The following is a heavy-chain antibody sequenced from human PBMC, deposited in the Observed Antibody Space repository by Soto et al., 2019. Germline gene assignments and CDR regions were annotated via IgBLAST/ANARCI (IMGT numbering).Heavy chain of an antibody. CDR3: AKDGASGSYPPYYYFGMDV. J-gene: IGHJ6*02. D-gene: IGHD1-26*01. CDR2: ISGSGGNA. V-gene: IGHV3-23*01. CDR1: GFTFSSYA. Sequence: EVQLLESGGGLVQPGGSLRLSCAASGFTFSSYAMSWVRQAPGKGLEWVSTISGSGGNAYYADSVNGRFSISRDNSKNTLRLHMNSLRADDTAVYYCAKDGASGSYPPYYYFGMDVWGQGTTVTVSS.